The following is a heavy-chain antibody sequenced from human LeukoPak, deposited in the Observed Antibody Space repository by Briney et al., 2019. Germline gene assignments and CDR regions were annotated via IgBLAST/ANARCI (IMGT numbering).Heavy chain of an antibody. V-gene: IGHV4-30-4*01. CDR1: GGSISSGDYY. CDR2: IYYSGST. J-gene: IGHJ4*02. D-gene: IGHD2-2*01. Sequence: SQTLSLTCTVSGGSISSGDYYWSWIRQPPGKGLEWIGYIYYSGSTYYNPSLKSRVTISVDTSKNQFSLKLSSVTAADTAVYYCARDIQDIVVVPAAKRGFDYWGQGTLVTVSS. CDR3: ARDIQDIVVVPAAKRGFDY.